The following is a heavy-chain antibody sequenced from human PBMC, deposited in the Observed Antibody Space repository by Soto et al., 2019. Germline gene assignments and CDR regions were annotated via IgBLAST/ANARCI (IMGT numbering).Heavy chain of an antibody. Sequence: EVQLVESGGGLIQPGGSLRLSCAASGFSFDDCAMHWVRQAPGKGLEWVSGISSNSASIHYADSVRGRFTISRDNAKNSLYLQMNSLRAEDTALYYCAKDRGNYGDYEYYGMDVWGQGTTVTVSS. V-gene: IGHV3-9*01. CDR2: ISSNSASI. CDR3: AKDRGNYGDYEYYGMDV. D-gene: IGHD4-17*01. J-gene: IGHJ6*02. CDR1: GFSFDDCA.